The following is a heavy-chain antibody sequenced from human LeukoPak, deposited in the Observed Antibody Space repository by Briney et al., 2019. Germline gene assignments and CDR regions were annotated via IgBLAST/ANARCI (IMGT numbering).Heavy chain of an antibody. CDR3: ARDSSNFWSGYPNNYYFDY. CDR2: ISSNGGST. D-gene: IGHD3-3*01. V-gene: IGHV3-64*01. CDR1: GFTFSSYG. J-gene: IGHJ4*02. Sequence: GGSLRLSCAASGFTFSSYGMHWVRQAPGKGLEYVSGISSNGGSTYYANFVKGRFTISRDNSKNTLYLQMGSLRAEDMAVYYCARDSSNFWSGYPNNYYFDYWGQGTLVTVSS.